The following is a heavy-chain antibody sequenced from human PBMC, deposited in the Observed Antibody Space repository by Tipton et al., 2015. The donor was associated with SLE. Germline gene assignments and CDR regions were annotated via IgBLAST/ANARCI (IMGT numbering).Heavy chain of an antibody. D-gene: IGHD3-22*01. Sequence: TLSLTCAVYGGSFSGYYWSWIRQPPGKGLEWIGEINHSVSTNYNPSLKSRVTISLDTSKNQFSLRLSSATAADTAVCYCARVGHGFDDSGYNSHYYYYMDVWGKGTTVTVSS. J-gene: IGHJ6*03. CDR1: GGSFSGYY. CDR2: INHSVST. CDR3: ARVGHGFDDSGYNSHYYYYMDV. V-gene: IGHV4-34*01.